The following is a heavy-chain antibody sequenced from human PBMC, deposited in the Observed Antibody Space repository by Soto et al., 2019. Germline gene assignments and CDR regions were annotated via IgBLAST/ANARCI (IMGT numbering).Heavy chain of an antibody. CDR1: GFTFSSYA. CDR3: AKDSLLWFRSPSDAFDI. J-gene: IGHJ3*02. D-gene: IGHD3-10*01. Sequence: TGGSLRLSCAASGFTFSSYAMSWVRQAPGKGLEWVSAISGSGGSTYYADSVKGRFTISRDNSKNTLYLQMNSLRAEDTAVCYCAKDSLLWFRSPSDAFDIWGQGTMVTVSS. CDR2: ISGSGGST. V-gene: IGHV3-23*01.